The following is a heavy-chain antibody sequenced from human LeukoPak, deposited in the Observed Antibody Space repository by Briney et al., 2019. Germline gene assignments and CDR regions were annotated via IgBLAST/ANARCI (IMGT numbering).Heavy chain of an antibody. Sequence: SVKVSCKASGGTFSSYPISWVRQAPGQGLEWMGGIIPIFGRTNYAQKFQGSVTITADESTSTAYMELSSLRSDDAAVYYCARGGCGSCYRPSDAFDIWGQGTMVTVSS. CDR2: IIPIFGRT. V-gene: IGHV1-69*01. CDR3: ARGGCGSCYRPSDAFDI. J-gene: IGHJ3*02. D-gene: IGHD2-15*01. CDR1: GGTFSSYP.